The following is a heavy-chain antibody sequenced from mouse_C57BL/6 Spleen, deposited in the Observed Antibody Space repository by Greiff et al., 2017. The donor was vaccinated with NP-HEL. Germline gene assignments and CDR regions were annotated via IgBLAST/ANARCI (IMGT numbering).Heavy chain of an antibody. CDR1: GYTFTSYW. CDR2: IHPNSGST. Sequence: QVQLQQPGAELVKPGASVKLSCKASGYTFTSYWMHWVKQRPGQGLEWIGMIHPNSGSTNYNEKFKSKATLTVDKSSSTAYMQLSSLTSEDSAVYYCARRFTEGYFDVWGTGTTVTVSS. V-gene: IGHV1-64*01. J-gene: IGHJ1*03. CDR3: ARRFTEGYFDV. D-gene: IGHD1-1*01.